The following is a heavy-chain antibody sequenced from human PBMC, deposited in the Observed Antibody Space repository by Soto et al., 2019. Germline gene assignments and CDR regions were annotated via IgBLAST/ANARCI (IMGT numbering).Heavy chain of an antibody. CDR3: ATNDYVWGSYPLDY. V-gene: IGHV1-24*01. Sequence: ASVKVSCKVSGYTLTELSMHWVRQAPGKGLEWMGGFDPEDGETIYAQKFQGRVTMTEDTSTDTAYMELGSLRSEDTAVYYCATNDYVWGSYPLDYWGQGTLVTVSS. CDR2: FDPEDGET. J-gene: IGHJ4*02. CDR1: GYTLTELS. D-gene: IGHD3-16*02.